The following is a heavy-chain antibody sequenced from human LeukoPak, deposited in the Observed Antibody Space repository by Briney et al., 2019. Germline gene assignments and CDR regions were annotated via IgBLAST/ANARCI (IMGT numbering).Heavy chain of an antibody. J-gene: IGHJ4*02. D-gene: IGHD3-22*01. CDR1: GFTFSSCS. V-gene: IGHV3-21*01. Sequence: GGSLRLSCAASGFTFSSCSMNWVRQAPGKGLEWVSSISSSSSYIYYADSVKGRFTISRDNAKNSLYLQMNSLRAEDTAVYYCARGPTYYDSSGWPFDYWGQGTLVTVSS. CDR3: ARGPTYYDSSGWPFDY. CDR2: ISSSSSYI.